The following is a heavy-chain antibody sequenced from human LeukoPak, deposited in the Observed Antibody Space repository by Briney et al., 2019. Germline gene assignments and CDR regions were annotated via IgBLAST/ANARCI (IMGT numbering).Heavy chain of an antibody. CDR3: ARDEIYYDILTGYRHFDY. V-gene: IGHV4-39*02. CDR1: GGSISSRSYY. D-gene: IGHD3-9*01. CDR2: IYHSGST. Sequence: SETLSLTCTVSGGSISSRSYYWGWIRQPPGKGLEWIGGIYHSGSTNYNPSLKSRVTISVDTSKNQFSLKLSSVTAADTAVYYCARDEIYYDILTGYRHFDYWGQGTLVTVFS. J-gene: IGHJ4*02.